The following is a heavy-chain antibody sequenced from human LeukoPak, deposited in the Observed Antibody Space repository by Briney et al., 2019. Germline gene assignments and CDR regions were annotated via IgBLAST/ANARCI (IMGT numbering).Heavy chain of an antibody. CDR2: IYHSGST. CDR3: ARAVGVPSPFFDY. CDR1: GYSISSGYY. J-gene: IGHJ4*02. Sequence: PSETLSLTCTVSGYSISSGYYWGWIRQPPGKGLEWIGSIYHSGSTYYNPSLKSRVTISVDTSKNQFSLKLSSVTAADTAVYYCARAVGVPSPFFDYWGQGTLVTVSS. V-gene: IGHV4-38-2*02. D-gene: IGHD3-10*01.